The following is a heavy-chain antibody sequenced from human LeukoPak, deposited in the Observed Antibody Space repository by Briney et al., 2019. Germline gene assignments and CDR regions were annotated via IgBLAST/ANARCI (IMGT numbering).Heavy chain of an antibody. CDR3: ASPPRAGYSSSWHFDY. CDR1: GGTFSSYA. D-gene: IGHD6-13*01. CDR2: IIPIFGTA. V-gene: IGHV1-69*05. J-gene: IGHJ4*02. Sequence: GASVKVSCKASGGTFSSYAISWVRQAPGQGLEWMGGIIPIFGTANYAQKFQGRVTITTDESTSTAYMELSSLRSEDTAVYYCASPPRAGYSSSWHFDYWGQGTLVTVSS.